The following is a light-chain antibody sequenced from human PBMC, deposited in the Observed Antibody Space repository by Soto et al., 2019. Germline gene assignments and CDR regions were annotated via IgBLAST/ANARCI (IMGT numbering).Light chain of an antibody. J-gene: IGKJ5*01. CDR2: DAS. CDR1: QSVSSY. V-gene: IGKV3-11*01. CDR3: QQRSNWPSIT. Sequence: EIVLTQSPATLSLSPGERATLSCRASQSVSSYLAWYQQKPGQAPRLLIYDASNMATVIPARFSGSGSGTDFTITISRLEPEDFAVYYCQQRSNWPSITFGQGTRLEIK.